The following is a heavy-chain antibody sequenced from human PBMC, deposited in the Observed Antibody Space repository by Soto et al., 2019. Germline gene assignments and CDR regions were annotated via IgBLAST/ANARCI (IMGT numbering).Heavy chain of an antibody. CDR1: GASISSYY. CDR3: VGRLTSIYNYFDS. D-gene: IGHD2-8*01. V-gene: IGHV4-4*07. CDR2: IYTGGST. J-gene: IGHJ4*02. Sequence: PETLSLTCTVAGASISSYYWSSIRQPAGKGLEWIGRIYTGGSTNYSPSLKSRVFMSVDTSKNLFSLKLSSVTAADTAIYYCVGRLTSIYNYFDSWGQGTQVGVSS.